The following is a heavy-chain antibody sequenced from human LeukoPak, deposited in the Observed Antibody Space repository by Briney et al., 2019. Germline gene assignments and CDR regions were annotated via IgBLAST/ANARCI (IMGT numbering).Heavy chain of an antibody. V-gene: IGHV1-18*01. CDR2: ISAYNGNT. J-gene: IGHJ4*02. CDR3: ARDRGGDYFDY. D-gene: IGHD3-10*01. CDR1: GYTFTSYG. Sequence: ASVKVSCKPSGYTFTSYGISWVRQAPGQGVEWMGWISAYNGNTNYAQNLQGRVTMTTDTSTSTAYMELRSLRSDDTAVYYCARDRGGDYFDYWGQGTLVTVSS.